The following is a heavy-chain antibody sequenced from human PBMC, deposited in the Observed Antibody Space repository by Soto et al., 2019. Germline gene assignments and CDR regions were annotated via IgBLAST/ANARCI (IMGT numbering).Heavy chain of an antibody. V-gene: IGHV3-33*08. Sequence: VQLLESGGALVRPGGSLRLSCAASGFTFNNYGMHWVRQAPGKGLEWLAVIWNDGSNNYYANSVKGRFTISRDNSKNTLYLQMNSLRAEDAAVYYCARRQIPPPTRGAANARGGMDVWGQGTTVTVSS. CDR1: GFTFNNYG. D-gene: IGHD6-25*01. CDR3: ARRQIPPPTRGAANARGGMDV. CDR2: IWNDGSNN. J-gene: IGHJ6*02.